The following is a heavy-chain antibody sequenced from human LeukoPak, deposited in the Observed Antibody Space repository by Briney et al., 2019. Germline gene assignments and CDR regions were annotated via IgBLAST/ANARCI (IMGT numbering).Heavy chain of an antibody. CDR3: AQGSAQCYQY. CDR2: IKSKSAGGTT. CDR1: GLTLINVW. V-gene: IGHV3-15*07. D-gene: IGHD2-8*01. Sequence: PGGSLRLSCAVSGLTLINVWMNWVRQAPGKGLEWVGRIKSKSAGGTTDFAAPVKGRFTISRDDSKNTLYLQMNSLTSEDTAVYYCAQGSAQCYQYWGQGTLVTVSS. J-gene: IGHJ4*02.